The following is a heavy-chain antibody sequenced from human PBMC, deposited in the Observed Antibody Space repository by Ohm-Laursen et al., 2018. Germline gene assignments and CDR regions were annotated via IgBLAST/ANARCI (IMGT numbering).Heavy chain of an antibody. CDR3: VRDFGGWLDY. D-gene: IGHD3-10*01. CDR2: ISSGGITI. CDR1: GFTFSDYY. V-gene: IGHV3-11*04. Sequence: SLRLSCAASGFTFSDYYMSWIRQAPGKGLEWVSYISSGGITIHYADSVKGRFTISRDYATNSLYLQMNSLRPEDTAVYYCVRDFGGWLDYWGQGTLVTVSS. J-gene: IGHJ4*02.